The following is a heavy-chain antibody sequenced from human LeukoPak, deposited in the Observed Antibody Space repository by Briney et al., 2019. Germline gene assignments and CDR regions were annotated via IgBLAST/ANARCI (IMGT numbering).Heavy chain of an antibody. D-gene: IGHD2-2*01. J-gene: IGHJ4*02. V-gene: IGHV4-39*01. Sequence: SETLSLTCTVSGGSISSSSYYWGWIRQPPGKGLEWIGSIYYSGSTYYSQSLKSRVTISVDTSKNQFSLRLSSVTAADTAIYYCASRDPTKGAFDYWGQGTLVTVPS. CDR3: ASRDPTKGAFDY. CDR2: IYYSGST. CDR1: GGSISSSSYY.